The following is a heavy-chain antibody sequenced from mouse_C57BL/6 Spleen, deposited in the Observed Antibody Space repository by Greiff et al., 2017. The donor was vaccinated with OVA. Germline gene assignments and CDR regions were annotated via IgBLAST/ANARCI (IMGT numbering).Heavy chain of an antibody. V-gene: IGHV5-17*01. Sequence: EVQVVESGGGLVKPGGSLKLSCAASGFTFSDYGMHWVRQAPEKGLEWVVYISSGSSTIYYADTVKGRFTISRDNAKNTLFLQMTSLRSEDTAMYYCARDYDYVYYAMDYWGQGTSVTVSS. D-gene: IGHD2-4*01. J-gene: IGHJ4*01. CDR1: GFTFSDYG. CDR3: ARDYDYVYYAMDY. CDR2: ISSGSSTI.